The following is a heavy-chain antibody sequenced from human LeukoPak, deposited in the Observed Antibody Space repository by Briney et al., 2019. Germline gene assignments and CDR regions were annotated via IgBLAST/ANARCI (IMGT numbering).Heavy chain of an antibody. V-gene: IGHV4-59*08. CDR2: IYYSGST. CDR1: GGAISSYY. D-gene: IGHD6-19*01. J-gene: IGHJ6*02. Sequence: PSETLSLTCTVSGGAISSYYWSWIRQPPGKGLEWIAYIYYSGSTDYNPFFKSRVTISVDPSTNQFSLKLSSVTAADTAVYYCARHGRGAVAAYGMDVWGQGTTVTVSS. CDR3: ARHGRGAVAAYGMDV.